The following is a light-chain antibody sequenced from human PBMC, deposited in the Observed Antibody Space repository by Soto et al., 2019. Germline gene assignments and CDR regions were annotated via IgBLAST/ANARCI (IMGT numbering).Light chain of an antibody. CDR3: QQTYSTPSIT. V-gene: IGKV2-28*01. J-gene: IGKJ5*01. CDR2: AAS. Sequence: DIVMTQSPLSLPVTPGEPASISCRSSQSLLHNNGYNYLNWYQQKPGRAPKLLIYAASTLQSGVPSRFSGSRSGTDFTLTITSLEPEDFATYFCQQTYSTPSITFGQGTRLEIK. CDR1: QSLLHNNGYNY.